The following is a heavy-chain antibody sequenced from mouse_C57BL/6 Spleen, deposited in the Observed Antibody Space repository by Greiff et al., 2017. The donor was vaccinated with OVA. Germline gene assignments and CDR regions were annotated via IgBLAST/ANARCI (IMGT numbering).Heavy chain of an antibody. CDR2: INPNNGGT. CDR3: ARWELGPYAMDY. CDR1: GYTFTDYN. D-gene: IGHD4-1*01. Sequence: VQLQQPGPELVKPGASVKMSCKASGYTFTDYNMHWVKQSHGKSLEWIGYINPNNGGTSYNQKFKGKATLTVNKSSSTAYMELRSLTSEDSAVYYCARWELGPYAMDYWGQGTSVTVSS. J-gene: IGHJ4*01. V-gene: IGHV1-22*01.